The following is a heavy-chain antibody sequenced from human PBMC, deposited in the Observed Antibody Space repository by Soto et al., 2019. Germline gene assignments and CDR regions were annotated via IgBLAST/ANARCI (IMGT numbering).Heavy chain of an antibody. V-gene: IGHV3-23*01. D-gene: IGHD6-6*01. CDR1: GFTFSSYA. CDR2: ISGSGGST. Sequence: EVQLLESGGGLVQPGGSLRLSCAASGFTFSSYAMSWVRQAPGKGLEWVSAISGSGGSTYYPDSVKGRFTISRHNSKNTLYLQMNSLRAEDTAVYYCAKVATEYSSSSSWFDPWGQGTLVTVSS. CDR3: AKVATEYSSSSSWFDP. J-gene: IGHJ5*02.